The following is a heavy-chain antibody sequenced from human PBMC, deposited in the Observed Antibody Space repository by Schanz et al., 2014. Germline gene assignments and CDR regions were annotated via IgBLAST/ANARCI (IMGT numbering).Heavy chain of an antibody. Sequence: EVQLLESGGGLVQPGGSLRLSCAASGFTFGDYAMTWVRQAPGRGLEWVSYIGNGGVTIYYADSVKGRFTISRDNSKNSLYLQMNSLRAEDTAVYYCARIGGSVFDYWAQGTLVNVSS. V-gene: IGHV3-48*04. D-gene: IGHD3-10*01. CDR3: ARIGGSVFDY. CDR2: IGNGGVTI. J-gene: IGHJ4*02. CDR1: GFTFGDYA.